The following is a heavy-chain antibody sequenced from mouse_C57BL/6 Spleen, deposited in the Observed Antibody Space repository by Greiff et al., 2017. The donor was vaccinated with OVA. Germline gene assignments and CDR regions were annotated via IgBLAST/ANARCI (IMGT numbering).Heavy chain of an antibody. D-gene: IGHD1-1*01. CDR2: ISSGSSTI. Sequence: DVMLVESGGGLVKPGGSLKLSCAASGFTFSDYGMHWVRQAPEKGLEWVAYISSGSSTIYYADTVKGRFTISRDNAKNILFLQMTSLRSEDTAMYYCASGGSSYEDYFDYWGQGTTLTVSS. J-gene: IGHJ2*01. CDR3: ASGGSSYEDYFDY. CDR1: GFTFSDYG. V-gene: IGHV5-17*01.